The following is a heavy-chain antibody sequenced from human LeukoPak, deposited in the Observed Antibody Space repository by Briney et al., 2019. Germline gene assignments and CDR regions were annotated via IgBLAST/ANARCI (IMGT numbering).Heavy chain of an antibody. CDR3: ARETVVVPAAISFDI. D-gene: IGHD2-2*02. CDR2: INPSGGST. Sequence: GGSLRLSCAASGYTFTSYYMHWVRQAPGQGLEWMGIINPSGGSTSYARKFQGRVTMTRDTSTSTVYMELSSLRSEDTAVYYCARETVVVPAAISFDIWGQGTMVTVSS. J-gene: IGHJ3*02. V-gene: IGHV1-46*01. CDR1: GYTFTSYY.